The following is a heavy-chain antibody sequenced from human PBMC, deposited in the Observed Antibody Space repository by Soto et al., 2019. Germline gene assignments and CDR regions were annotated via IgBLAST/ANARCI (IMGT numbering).Heavy chain of an antibody. CDR1: GGSFSCYY. J-gene: IGHJ6*02. CDR2: INHSGST. CDR3: AIIRNYSYGMDV. V-gene: IGHV4-34*01. Sequence: KTSETLSLTCAVYGGSFSCYYWSWIRQPPGKGLEWIGEINHSGSTNYNPSLKSRVTISVDTSKNQFSLKLSSVTAADTAVYYCAIIRNYSYGMDVWGQGTTVTVSS.